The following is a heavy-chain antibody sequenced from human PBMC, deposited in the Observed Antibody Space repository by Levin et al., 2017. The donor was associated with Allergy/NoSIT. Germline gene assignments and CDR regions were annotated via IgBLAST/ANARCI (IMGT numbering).Heavy chain of an antibody. CDR2: ISYDGSNK. CDR3: AKDYGVAVAGGRGELDYMDV. Sequence: SCAASGFTFSSYGMHWVRQAPGKGLEWVAVISYDGSNKYYADSVKGRFTISRDNSKNTLYLQMNSLRAEDTAVYYCAKDYGVAVAGGRGELDYMDVWGKGTTVTVSS. V-gene: IGHV3-30*18. D-gene: IGHD6-19*01. J-gene: IGHJ6*03. CDR1: GFTFSSYG.